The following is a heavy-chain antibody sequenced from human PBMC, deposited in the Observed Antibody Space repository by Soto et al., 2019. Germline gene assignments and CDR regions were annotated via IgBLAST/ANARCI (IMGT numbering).Heavy chain of an antibody. D-gene: IGHD5-18*01. J-gene: IGHJ3*02. V-gene: IGHV3-66*01. Sequence: PGGSLRLSCAASGCTVSSNYMSLVRQAPGKGLEWVSVIYSGGSTYYADSVKGRFTISRDNSKNTLYLQMNSLRAEDTAVYYCAREGGTRGYSYGWGAFDIWGQGTMVTVSS. CDR3: AREGGTRGYSYGWGAFDI. CDR1: GCTVSSNY. CDR2: IYSGGST.